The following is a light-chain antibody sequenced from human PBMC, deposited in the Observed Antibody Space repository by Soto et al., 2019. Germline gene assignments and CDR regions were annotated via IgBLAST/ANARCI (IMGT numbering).Light chain of an antibody. V-gene: IGKV1-33*01. CDR2: EAS. CDR3: QQYEKLPIT. J-gene: IGKJ5*01. Sequence: DVQMTQSPSTLSASVGDSVTITCRASQSIAASLAWYQKKSGKAPKLLIYEASILETGVPSRVYGGGSGKAVTFTISSRQPADVATDECQQYEKLPITFGQGTRLEIK. CDR1: QSIAAS.